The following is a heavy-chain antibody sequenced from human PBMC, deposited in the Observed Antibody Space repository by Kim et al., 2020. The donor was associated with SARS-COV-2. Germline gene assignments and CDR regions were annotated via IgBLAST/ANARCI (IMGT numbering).Heavy chain of an antibody. CDR3: ASIGSRGAFDI. CDR1: GFTFSSYG. D-gene: IGHD3-22*01. J-gene: IGHJ3*02. Sequence: GGSLRLSCAASGFTFSSYGMHWVRQAPGKGLEWVAVISYDGSNKYYADSVKGRFTISRDNSKNTLYLQMNSLRAEDTAVYYCASIGSRGAFDIWGQGTMVTVSS. V-gene: IGHV3-30*03. CDR2: ISYDGSNK.